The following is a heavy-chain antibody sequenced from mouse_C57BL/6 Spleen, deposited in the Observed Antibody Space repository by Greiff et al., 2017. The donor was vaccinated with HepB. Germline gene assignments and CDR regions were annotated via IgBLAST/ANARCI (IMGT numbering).Heavy chain of an antibody. Sequence: QVQLQQSGAELVKPGASVKLSCKASGYTFTSYWMHWVKQRPGQGLEWIGMIHPNSGSTNYNEKFKSKATLTVDKSSSTAYMQLSSLTSEDSADYYCARSTYGNYIDDWGEGTTLTVSS. V-gene: IGHV1-64*01. CDR1: GYTFTSYW. D-gene: IGHD2-1*01. CDR2: IHPNSGST. J-gene: IGHJ2*01. CDR3: ARSTYGNYIDD.